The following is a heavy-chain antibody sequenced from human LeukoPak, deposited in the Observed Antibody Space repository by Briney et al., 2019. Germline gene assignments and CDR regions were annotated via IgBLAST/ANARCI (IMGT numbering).Heavy chain of an antibody. J-gene: IGHJ4*02. CDR1: LGSLSSGGYY. CDR2: IYYSGST. CDR3: ARGVPADGTIFDY. D-gene: IGHD6-13*01. Sequence: SETLSLTPTVSLGSLSSGGYYWSWIRQHPGKGLEWIGYIYYSGSTYYNPSLKSRVTISVDTSKNQFSLKLSSVTAADTAVYYCARGVPADGTIFDYWGQGTLVTVSS. V-gene: IGHV4-31*03.